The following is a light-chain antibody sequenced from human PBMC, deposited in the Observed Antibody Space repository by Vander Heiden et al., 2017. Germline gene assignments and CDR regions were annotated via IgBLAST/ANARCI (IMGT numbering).Light chain of an antibody. CDR3: MQGLQTWT. J-gene: IGKJ1*01. Sequence: DIVMTQSPLSLPVTPGEPASIPCRSSQSLLHSNGYNYLDWYLQKPGQSPQLLIYLGSSRASGVPDRFSGSGSGTDFTLKISRVEAEDVGVYYCMQGLQTWTFGQGTKVEL. V-gene: IGKV2-28*01. CDR2: LGS. CDR1: QSLLHSNGYNY.